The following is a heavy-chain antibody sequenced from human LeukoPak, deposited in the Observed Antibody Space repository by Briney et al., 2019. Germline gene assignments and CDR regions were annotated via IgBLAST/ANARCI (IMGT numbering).Heavy chain of an antibody. CDR1: GGSISSYS. V-gene: IGHV4-59*08. Sequence: SETLSLTCTVSGGSISSYSWSWIRQPPGKGLEWIGYIYYSGSTNYNPSLKRRLTISVDTSKNQFSLKLSSVTAADTAVYYCARGMTTGPDPWGQGTLVTVSS. CDR3: ARGMTTGPDP. D-gene: IGHD4-17*01. CDR2: IYYSGST. J-gene: IGHJ5*02.